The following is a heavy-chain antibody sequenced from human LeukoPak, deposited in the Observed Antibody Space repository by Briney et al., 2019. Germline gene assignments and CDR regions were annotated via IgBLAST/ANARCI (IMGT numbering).Heavy chain of an antibody. V-gene: IGHV3-7*01. D-gene: IGHD6-13*01. CDR2: IRQDGGEK. J-gene: IGHJ4*01. Sequence: GGSLRLSCAVSGFTFSSYWMNWVRQAPGKGLEWVASIRQDGGEKSYVDSVKGRYTISRDNTRNSLYLHMSSLRAEDTAVYYCARDGTAPGLYFDLWGQGTLVTVSS. CDR1: GFTFSSYW. CDR3: ARDGTAPGLYFDL.